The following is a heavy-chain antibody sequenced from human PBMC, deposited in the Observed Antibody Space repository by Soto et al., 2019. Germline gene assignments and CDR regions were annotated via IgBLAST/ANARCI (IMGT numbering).Heavy chain of an antibody. CDR1: GYTFTSYY. D-gene: IGHD2-21*01. CDR2: INPNGGST. J-gene: IGHJ5*02. CDR3: ARYLFSRGGES. V-gene: IGHV1-46*01. Sequence: ASVKGYCKASGYTFTSYYMHWVRQAPGQGLEWMGIINPNGGSTSYAQKFQGRVTMTRDTSTSTVYMELSSLRSEDTAVYYCARYLFSRGGESWGQGTLVTVSS.